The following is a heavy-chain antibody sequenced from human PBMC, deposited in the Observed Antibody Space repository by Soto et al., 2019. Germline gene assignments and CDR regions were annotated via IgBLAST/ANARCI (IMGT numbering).Heavy chain of an antibody. CDR2: ISSSGSTI. D-gene: IGHD6-13*01. CDR3: ARASQPDSSSRYVYYYGMDV. V-gene: IGHV3-48*03. J-gene: IGHJ6*02. Sequence: GGSLRLSCAASGFTFSSYEMNWVRQAPGKGLEWVSYISSSGSTIYYADSVKGRFTISRDNAKNSLYLQMNSLRAEDTAVYYCARASQPDSSSRYVYYYGMDVWGQGTTVTVSS. CDR1: GFTFSSYE.